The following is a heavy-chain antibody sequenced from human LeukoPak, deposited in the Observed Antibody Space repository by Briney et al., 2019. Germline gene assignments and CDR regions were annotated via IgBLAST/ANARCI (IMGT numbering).Heavy chain of an antibody. J-gene: IGHJ1*01. CDR3: ARDAVPAARSPEYFQH. D-gene: IGHD2-2*01. CDR1: GGTFISYA. Sequence: SVKVSCKASGGTFISYAISWVRQAPGQGLEWMGRIIPILGIANYAQKFQGRVTITADKSTSTAYMELSSLRSEDTAVYYCARDAVPAARSPEYFQHWGQGTLVTVSS. CDR2: IIPILGIA. V-gene: IGHV1-69*04.